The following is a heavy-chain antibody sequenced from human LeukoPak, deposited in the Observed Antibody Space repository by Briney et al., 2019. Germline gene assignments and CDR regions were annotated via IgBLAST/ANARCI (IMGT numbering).Heavy chain of an antibody. D-gene: IGHD5-18*01. CDR3: ARGTRGYSYGYYFDY. Sequence: ASVKVSCKASGYTFTSYGISWVRQAPGQGLEGMGWISAYNGNTNYAQKLQGRVTMTTDTSTSTAYMELRSLRSDDTAVYYCARGTRGYSYGYYFDYWGQGTLVTVFS. J-gene: IGHJ4*02. V-gene: IGHV1-18*01. CDR1: GYTFTSYG. CDR2: ISAYNGNT.